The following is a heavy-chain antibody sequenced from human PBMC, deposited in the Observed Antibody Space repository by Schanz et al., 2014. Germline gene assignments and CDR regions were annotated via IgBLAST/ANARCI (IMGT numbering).Heavy chain of an antibody. Sequence: QVQLVQSGAEVKKPGASVKVSCKASGYTFTSYYMYWVRQAPGQGLEWMGVINPSGGSTIYAQKFQGRVTMTWDTSTSTVSMELSSLRSEDTAVYYCATIGASTWFDSWGQGTLVTVSS. V-gene: IGHV1-46*01. J-gene: IGHJ5*01. D-gene: IGHD2-15*01. CDR1: GYTFTSYY. CDR2: INPSGGST. CDR3: ATIGASTWFDS.